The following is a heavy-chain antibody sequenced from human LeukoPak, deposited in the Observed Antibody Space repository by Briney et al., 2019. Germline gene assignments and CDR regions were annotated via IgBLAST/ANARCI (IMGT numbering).Heavy chain of an antibody. D-gene: IGHD3-16*01. Sequence: SETLSLTCTVSGGSISSGGHSWSWIRQPPGKGLEWIGYIYHSGSGSTNYNPSLKSRVTISVDTSKNQFSLKLSSVTAADTAVYYCAVMSEWAYYFDYWGQGTLVTVSS. CDR3: AVMSEWAYYFDY. J-gene: IGHJ4*02. CDR2: IYHSGSGST. CDR1: GGSISSGGHS. V-gene: IGHV4-30-2*02.